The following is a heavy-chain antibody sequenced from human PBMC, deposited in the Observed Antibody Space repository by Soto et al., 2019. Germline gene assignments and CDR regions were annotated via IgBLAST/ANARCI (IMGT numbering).Heavy chain of an antibody. CDR2: IDPSSGSA. Sequence: ASVKVSCKASGYSFTTYYRHWVRQAPGQGLDGMGIIDPSSGSATYTQKFRGRVTMARDTYKSTVYLELRSLRSEDTDVSYCARPQPPGVSNYYYQYGMDVWGQGTTVTVSS. D-gene: IGHD2-8*01. CDR1: GYSFTTYY. CDR3: ARPQPPGVSNYYYQYGMDV. J-gene: IGHJ6*02. V-gene: IGHV1-46*01.